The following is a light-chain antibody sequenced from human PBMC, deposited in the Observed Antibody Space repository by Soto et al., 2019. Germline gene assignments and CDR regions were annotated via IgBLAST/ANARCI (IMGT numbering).Light chain of an antibody. J-gene: IGKJ5*01. CDR3: QQSYNPPST. CDR1: QSISSF. Sequence: DIQMTQSPSTLSASVGDRITITCRASQSISSFLNWYQQKPGKAPKLLIYTASSLQSGVPSRFSGSGSGTHFTLTISSLQPEDFATYYCQQSYNPPSTFGQGTRLEIK. CDR2: TAS. V-gene: IGKV1-39*01.